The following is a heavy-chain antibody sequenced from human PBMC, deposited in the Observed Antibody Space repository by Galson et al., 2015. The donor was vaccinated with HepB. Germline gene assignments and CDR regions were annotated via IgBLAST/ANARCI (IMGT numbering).Heavy chain of an antibody. J-gene: IGHJ4*02. D-gene: IGHD6-13*01. CDR3: ARASVAYSSSSYYFDY. CDR1: GGTFSSYT. Sequence: SVKVSCKASGGTFSSYTISWVRQAPGRGLEWMGRIIPILGIANYAQKFQGRVTITADKSTSTAYMELSSLRSEDTAVYYCARASVAYSSSSYYFDYWGQGTLVTVSS. V-gene: IGHV1-69*02. CDR2: IIPILGIA.